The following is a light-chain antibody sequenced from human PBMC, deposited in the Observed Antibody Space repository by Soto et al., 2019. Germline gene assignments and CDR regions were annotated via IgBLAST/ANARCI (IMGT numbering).Light chain of an antibody. J-gene: IGLJ2*01. CDR1: SSNIGSNY. V-gene: IGLV1-47*01. CDR3: ESWDDSLSSVV. CDR2: RNN. Sequence: QSVLTQPPSASGTPGQRVTISCSGSSSNIGSNYVYWYQQLPGTVPHLLIYRNNDRPSGVPDRFSVSESGTSASLAISGPRSEDEAEYYCESWDDSLSSVVFGGGTKVTVL.